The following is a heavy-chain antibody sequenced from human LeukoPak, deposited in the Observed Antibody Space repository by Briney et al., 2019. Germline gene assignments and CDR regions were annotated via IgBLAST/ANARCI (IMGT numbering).Heavy chain of an antibody. V-gene: IGHV3-23*01. J-gene: IGHJ4*02. CDR1: GFTLSSYA. CDR2: TSSSDSGK. D-gene: IGHD1-26*01. Sequence: PGGSLRLSCVVSGFTLSSYAMSWVRQAPGKGLEWVAATSSSDSGKYHADSVRGRFTISRDNSKNTVYLQMNSLRAEDAAVYYCAKLIVGATTQDYWGQGTLVTVSS. CDR3: AKLIVGATTQDY.